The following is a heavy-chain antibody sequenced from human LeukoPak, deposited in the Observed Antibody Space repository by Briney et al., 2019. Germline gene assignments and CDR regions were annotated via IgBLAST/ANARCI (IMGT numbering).Heavy chain of an antibody. CDR2: ISGSSTTI. J-gene: IGHJ4*02. Sequence: PGGSLRLSCAASGFTFSSYTMNWVRQAPGKGLEWVSYISGSSTTIYYADSVKGRFTISRDNAKNSLNLQMNSLSDEDTAVYYCARDAHYYDSGGYDYWGQGTLVTVSS. CDR3: ARDAHYYDSGGYDY. CDR1: GFTFSSYT. D-gene: IGHD3-22*01. V-gene: IGHV3-48*02.